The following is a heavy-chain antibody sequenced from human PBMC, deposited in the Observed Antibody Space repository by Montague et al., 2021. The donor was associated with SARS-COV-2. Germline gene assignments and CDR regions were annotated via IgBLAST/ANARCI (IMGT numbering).Heavy chain of an antibody. J-gene: IGHJ1*01. Sequence: CAISGDSVSSDTAAWHWIRQSPSRGLEWLGRTFYRSQWHTDSAAXVRSRISFSGDISKNQFSLHLNFVTPEDTAIYYCARDGDYGGTWYSFLQNWGQGTLVIVSS. CDR2: TFYRSQWHT. CDR3: ARDGDYGGTWYSFLQN. D-gene: IGHD4-17*01. CDR1: GDSVSSDTAA. V-gene: IGHV6-1*01.